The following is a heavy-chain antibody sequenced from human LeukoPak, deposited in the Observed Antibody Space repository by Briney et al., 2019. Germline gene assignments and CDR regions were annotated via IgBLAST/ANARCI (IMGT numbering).Heavy chain of an antibody. V-gene: IGHV3-30*04. CDR1: GFTFSSYA. CDR3: ARGQFRLHSYDGSTFDY. CDR2: ISYDGRNK. J-gene: IGHJ4*02. Sequence: GGSLRLSCAASGFTFSSYAMHWVRHAPGKGLEWVAVISYDGRNKQYADSAKGRFTISRDNSKNTLYLQTNSLRAEDTAVYYCARGQFRLHSYDGSTFDYWGQGTLVSVSS. D-gene: IGHD3-22*01.